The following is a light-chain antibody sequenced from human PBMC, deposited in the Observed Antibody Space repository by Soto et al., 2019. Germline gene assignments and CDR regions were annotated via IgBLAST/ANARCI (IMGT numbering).Light chain of an antibody. CDR3: QQYNDWPQT. Sequence: EIVMTQSPATLSVSPGERATLSCRASQSVSSNLAWYHQKPGQAPRLLIYGASTRATGIPARFSGSGSGTEFTLTINSLQSEDFAVYYCQQYNDWPQTFGQGTKVEIK. CDR2: GAS. CDR1: QSVSSN. J-gene: IGKJ1*01. V-gene: IGKV3-15*01.